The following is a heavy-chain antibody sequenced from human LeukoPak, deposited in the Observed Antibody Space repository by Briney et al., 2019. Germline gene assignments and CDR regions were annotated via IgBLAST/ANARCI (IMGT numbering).Heavy chain of an antibody. V-gene: IGHV3-48*03. CDR1: GFTFSSYE. Sequence: GGSLRLSCAASGFTFSSYEMNWVRQAPGKGLEWVSYISSSGNTVYYADSVKGRFTISRDNAKNSLYLQMNSLRAEDTAVYYCARDYYYDSSGYYLGYWGQGTLVTVSS. J-gene: IGHJ4*02. D-gene: IGHD3-22*01. CDR2: ISSSGNTV. CDR3: ARDYYYDSSGYYLGY.